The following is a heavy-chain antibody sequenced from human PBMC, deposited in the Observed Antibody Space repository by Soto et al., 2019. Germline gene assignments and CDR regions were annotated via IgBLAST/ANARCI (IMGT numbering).Heavy chain of an antibody. V-gene: IGHV3-7*01. CDR1: GFTFSSYW. D-gene: IGHD6-13*01. Sequence: EVQLVESGGGLVQPGGSLRLSCAASGFTFSSYWMSWVRQAPGKGLEWVANIKQDGSEKYYVDSVKGRFTISRDNAKNSLYLQMNSLRAEDTAVYYCARDHRAASWSSANWFDPWGQGTLVTVSS. J-gene: IGHJ5*02. CDR3: ARDHRAASWSSANWFDP. CDR2: IKQDGSEK.